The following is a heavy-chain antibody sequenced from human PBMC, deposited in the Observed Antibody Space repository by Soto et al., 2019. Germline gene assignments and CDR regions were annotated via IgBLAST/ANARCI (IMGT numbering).Heavy chain of an antibody. CDR3: AGPGYSSQDN. J-gene: IGHJ4*02. CDR1: GFTFSSFA. Sequence: GGSLRLSCAASGFTFSSFALSWVRQAPGKGLEWVSAVSGSGDGTDYADSVKGRFTISRDNSKNTLYLQRIRLKAEDTAVYYCAGPGYSSQDNWGQGARVTVSS. CDR2: VSGSGDGT. V-gene: IGHV3-23*01. D-gene: IGHD5-18*01.